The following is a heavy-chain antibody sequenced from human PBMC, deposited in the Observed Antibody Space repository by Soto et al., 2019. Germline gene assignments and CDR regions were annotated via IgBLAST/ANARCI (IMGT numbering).Heavy chain of an antibody. D-gene: IGHD3-22*01. CDR2: IYWNDDK. V-gene: IGHV2-5*01. CDR1: GFSVSTSGVG. CDR3: AHDYYDGSGYYANDAFDI. Sequence: QITLKESGPSLVKPTQTLTLTCTFSGFSVSTSGVGVGWIRQPPGKALEGLALIYWNDDKRYSPSLKSRLTITKDTYKNQVVLTMTNMDPVDTATYYCAHDYYDGSGYYANDAFDIWGQGTMVTVSS. J-gene: IGHJ3*02.